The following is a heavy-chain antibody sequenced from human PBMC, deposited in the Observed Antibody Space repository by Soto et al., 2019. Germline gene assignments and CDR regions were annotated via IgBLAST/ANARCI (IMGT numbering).Heavy chain of an antibody. CDR1: GFTFNTYA. CDR3: AKNWGGIPRGYFDY. D-gene: IGHD3-16*01. J-gene: IGHJ4*02. Sequence: GGSLRLSCAASGFTFNTYAMSWVRQTPGKGLEWVSGISGSGGSPFYADSVKGRFTISRDNSWKKVYLQMNGLRAEDTATYYCAKNWGGIPRGYFDYRGLGILVSLSS. V-gene: IGHV3-23*01. CDR2: ISGSGGSP.